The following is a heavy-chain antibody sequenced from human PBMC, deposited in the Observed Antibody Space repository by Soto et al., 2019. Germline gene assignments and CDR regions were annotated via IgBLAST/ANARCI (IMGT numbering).Heavy chain of an antibody. CDR1: GFTFSSYA. J-gene: IGHJ4*02. CDR2: ISGSGGST. V-gene: IGHV3-23*01. CDR3: ATGGRDSSSWYFVVDY. D-gene: IGHD6-13*01. Sequence: GGSLRLSCAASGFTFSSYAMSWVRQAPGKGLEWVSAISGSGGSTYYADSVKGRFTISRDNSKNTLYLQMNSLRAEDTAVYYCATGGRDSSSWYFVVDYWGQGTLVTVSS.